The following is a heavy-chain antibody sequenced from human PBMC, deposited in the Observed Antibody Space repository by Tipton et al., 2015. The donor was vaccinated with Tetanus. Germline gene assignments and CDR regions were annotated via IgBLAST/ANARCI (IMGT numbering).Heavy chain of an antibody. J-gene: IGHJ5*01. D-gene: IGHD3-10*01. V-gene: IGHV4-30-2*06. CDR3: ARSHVSGGLLWFDS. CDR1: GGSINNGAYT. Sequence: TLSLTCTVSGGSINNGAYTWSWIRQSPGKGLEWIGYIFHTGGTYYNPSLKSRVTISVDGPKNQFSLNLKSVTAADTAVYYCARSHVSGGLLWFDSWGQGTLVTVSS. CDR2: IFHTGGT.